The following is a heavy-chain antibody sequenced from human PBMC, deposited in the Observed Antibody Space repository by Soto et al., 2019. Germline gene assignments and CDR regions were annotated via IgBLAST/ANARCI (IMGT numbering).Heavy chain of an antibody. J-gene: IGHJ1*01. CDR1: GYTFSNFA. Sequence: ASVKVSCKSSGYTFSNFAIHWVRRAPGQGLEWMGWINAGNGDTKYSQNFQGRVTITRDTSASTAYVEVNTLRSEDTAMYFCASARPTYGENVEYFQYWGQGTLVTVS. CDR3: ASARPTYGENVEYFQY. D-gene: IGHD4-17*01. V-gene: IGHV1-3*01. CDR2: INAGNGDT.